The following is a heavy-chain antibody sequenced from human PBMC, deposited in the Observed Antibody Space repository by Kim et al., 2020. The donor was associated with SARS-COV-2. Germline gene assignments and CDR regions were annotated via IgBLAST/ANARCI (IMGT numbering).Heavy chain of an antibody. J-gene: IGHJ5*02. D-gene: IGHD2-15*01. CDR2: IIPIFGTA. Sequence: SSVKVSCKSSVSNYSTQAINRVRQAPEQRLESMGGIIPIFGTANYAQKFQGRVTITADESTSTAYMELSSLRSEDTAVYYCAREGHRSGGIKPWGQGTLVTVSS. V-gene: IGHV1-69*13. CDR3: AREGHRSGGIKP. CDR1: VSNYSTQA.